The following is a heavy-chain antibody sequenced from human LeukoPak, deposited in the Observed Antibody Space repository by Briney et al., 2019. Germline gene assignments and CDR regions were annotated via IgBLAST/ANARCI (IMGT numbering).Heavy chain of an antibody. J-gene: IGHJ4*02. V-gene: IGHV3-33*01. D-gene: IGHD3-3*01. CDR3: GRDWRTESADY. CDR1: GFTFSSFG. CDR2: IWHDGTQK. Sequence: PGGSLRLSCVASGFTFSSFGMHWVRQAPGKGLEWVAVIWHDGTQKYYAESVKGRLSISRDDSKNTVYLEMNSLRAEDTAVYYCGRDWRTESADYWGQGTLLTVSS.